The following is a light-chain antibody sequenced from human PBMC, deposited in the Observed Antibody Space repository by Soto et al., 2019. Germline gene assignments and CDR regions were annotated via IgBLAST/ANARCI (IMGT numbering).Light chain of an antibody. J-gene: IGKJ5*01. CDR3: QRSYSTPIT. V-gene: IGKV1-39*01. Sequence: DMQITHSPSSLSASVGDRVTMTCRASQSISSYLNWYQQKPGKAPKLLIYAAPSLQSGVPSRFSGSGSGTDFTLTISSLQPEDFATYYCQRSYSTPITFGQGTRLETK. CDR2: AAP. CDR1: QSISSY.